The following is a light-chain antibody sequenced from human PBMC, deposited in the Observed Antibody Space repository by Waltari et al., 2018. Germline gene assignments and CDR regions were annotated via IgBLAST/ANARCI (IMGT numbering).Light chain of an antibody. CDR2: LNSDGSH. Sequence: QLVLTQSPSASASLGASVKLTCTLSSGHSNYPIAWHQRQPEKGPQYLMKLNSDGSHSQGDGIPDRFSGSSSGAERYLTISSLQSEDEADYYCQTWGTGTQVVFGGGTKLTVL. J-gene: IGLJ2*01. V-gene: IGLV4-69*02. CDR1: SGHSNYP. CDR3: QTWGTGTQVV.